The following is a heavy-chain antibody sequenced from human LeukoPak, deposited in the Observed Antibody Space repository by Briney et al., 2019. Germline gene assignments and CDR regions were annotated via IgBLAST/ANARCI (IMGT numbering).Heavy chain of an antibody. CDR1: GFTFSNYG. Sequence: PGGSLRLSCAASGFTFSNYGLSWVRQAPGKGLEWVSGITGSGGSTYYADSVKGRFTISRDNSKNTLYLQMNSLRAEDTAVYYCAREGYSSGWYYIIDYWGQGTLVTVSS. V-gene: IGHV3-23*01. CDR2: ITGSGGST. J-gene: IGHJ4*02. D-gene: IGHD6-19*01. CDR3: AREGYSSGWYYIIDY.